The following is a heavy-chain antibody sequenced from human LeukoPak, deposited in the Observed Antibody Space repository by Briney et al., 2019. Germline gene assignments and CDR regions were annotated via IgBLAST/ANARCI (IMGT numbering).Heavy chain of an antibody. CDR3: ARGLGNFDK. CDR2: IIPIFGTA. Sequence: ASVKVSCKASGGTFSSYAISWVRQAPGQGLEWMGGIIPIFGTANYAQKFQGRVTITTDESTSTAYMELSSLRSDDTAVYYCARGLGNFDKWGQGTLVTVSS. D-gene: IGHD3-9*01. J-gene: IGHJ4*02. V-gene: IGHV1-69*05. CDR1: GGTFSSYA.